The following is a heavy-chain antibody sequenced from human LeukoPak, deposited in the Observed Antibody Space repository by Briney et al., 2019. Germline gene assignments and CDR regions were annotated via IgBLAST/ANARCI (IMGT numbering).Heavy chain of an antibody. J-gene: IGHJ4*02. Sequence: GGSLRLSCAASGFTFSSYWMSWVRQAPGKGLEWVSAISGSGGSTYYADSVKGRFTISRDNSKNTLYLQMNSLRAEDTAIYYCAKEYTGTFSPFPSYFDNWGQGTLVTVSS. CDR3: AKEYTGTFSPFPSYFDN. V-gene: IGHV3-23*01. CDR2: ISGSGGST. D-gene: IGHD1-26*01. CDR1: GFTFSSYW.